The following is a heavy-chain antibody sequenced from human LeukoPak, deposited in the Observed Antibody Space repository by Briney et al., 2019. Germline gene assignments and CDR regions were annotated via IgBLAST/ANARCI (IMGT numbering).Heavy chain of an antibody. CDR3: ARGVVAATFYYYMDV. J-gene: IGHJ6*03. CDR1: GYTFTSYD. V-gene: IGHV1-2*02. CDR2: INPNSGGT. D-gene: IGHD2-15*01. Sequence: ASVKVSCKASGYTFTSYDINWVRQATGQGLEWMGWINPNSGGTNYAQKFQDRVTMTRGTSISTAYMELNSLRSDDTAVYFCARGVVAATFYYYMDVWGKGTTVTVSS.